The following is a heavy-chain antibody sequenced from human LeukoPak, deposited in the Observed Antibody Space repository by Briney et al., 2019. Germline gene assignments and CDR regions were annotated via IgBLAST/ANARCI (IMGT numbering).Heavy chain of an antibody. D-gene: IGHD3-10*01. CDR3: ARGVIRGLWFGDPRFYFDY. CDR2: IIPIFGTA. Sequence: SVKVSCKASGYNFISHGISWVRQAPGQGLEWMGRIIPIFGTANYAQKFQGRVTITTDESTSTAYMELSSLRSEDTAVYYCARGVIRGLWFGDPRFYFDYWGQGTLVTVSS. J-gene: IGHJ4*02. CDR1: GYNFISHG. V-gene: IGHV1-69*05.